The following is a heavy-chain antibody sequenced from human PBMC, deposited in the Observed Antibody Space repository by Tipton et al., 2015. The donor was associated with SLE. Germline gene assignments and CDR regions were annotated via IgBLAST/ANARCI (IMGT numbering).Heavy chain of an antibody. CDR2: THHSGTS. V-gene: IGHV4-34*01. CDR3: ARAWSYSTGWYYDL. D-gene: IGHD2-8*02. CDR1: GGSFTAYY. J-gene: IGHJ2*01. Sequence: TLSLTCAVYGGSFTAYYWSWIRQAPGKGLEWIGETHHSGTSNYNPSLKSRVTISIDKSKNDFSLKLSSVTAADTAVYYCARAWSYSTGWYYDLWGRGTLVTVSS.